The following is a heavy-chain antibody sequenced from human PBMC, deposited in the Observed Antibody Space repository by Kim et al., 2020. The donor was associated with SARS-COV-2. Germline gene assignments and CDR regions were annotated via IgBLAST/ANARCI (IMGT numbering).Heavy chain of an antibody. V-gene: IGHV1-24*01. Sequence: ASVKVSCKVSGYTLTELSMHWVRQAPGKGLEWMGGFDPEDGETIYAQKFQGRVTMTEDTSTDTAYMELSSLRSEDTAVYYCATEGLREQYYDILTGYYVWWGQGTLVTVSS. D-gene: IGHD3-9*01. CDR1: GYTLTELS. CDR3: ATEGLREQYYDILTGYYVW. J-gene: IGHJ4*02. CDR2: FDPEDGET.